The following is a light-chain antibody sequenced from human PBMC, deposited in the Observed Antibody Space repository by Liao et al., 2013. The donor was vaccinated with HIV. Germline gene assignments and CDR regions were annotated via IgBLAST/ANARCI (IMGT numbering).Light chain of an antibody. CDR1: YLGDRY. Sequence: SYDLTQPPSVSVSPGQTANITCSGDYLGDRYASWYRQRPGQSPVLVMYQDNKRPSGIPERFSGSTSGNTATLTISGTQAIDEADYYCQTWDTTSFVFGTGTKVIVL. J-gene: IGLJ1*01. CDR2: QDN. V-gene: IGLV3-1*01. CDR3: QTWDTTSFV.